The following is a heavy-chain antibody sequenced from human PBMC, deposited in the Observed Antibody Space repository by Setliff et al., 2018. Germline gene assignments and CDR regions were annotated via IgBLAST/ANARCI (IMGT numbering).Heavy chain of an antibody. CDR3: ARDRKSSPEHYYFDY. V-gene: IGHV1-18*01. CDR1: GYRFSTYG. J-gene: IGHJ4*02. CDR2: VSDNNGNT. Sequence: ASVKVSCKASGYRFSTYGISWVRQAPGQGLEWMAWVSDNNGNTNYAKSFQGRVTMNTDTSTSTAYMELGSLTSDDTAVYYRARDRKSSPEHYYFDYWGQGTLVTVSS.